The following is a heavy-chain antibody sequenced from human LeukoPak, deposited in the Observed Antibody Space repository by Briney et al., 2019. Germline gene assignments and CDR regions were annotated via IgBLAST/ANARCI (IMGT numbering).Heavy chain of an antibody. D-gene: IGHD1-26*01. V-gene: IGHV1-2*02. CDR1: EYTFTGYY. Sequence: ASVKVSCKASEYTFTGYYMHWVRQAPGQGLEWMGWINPNSGDTNYAQKFQGRVTMTRDTSINTAYKELSSLISDDTAVYYCARGSRPYYFDYWGQGTLVTVSS. CDR2: INPNSGDT. CDR3: ARGSRPYYFDY. J-gene: IGHJ4*02.